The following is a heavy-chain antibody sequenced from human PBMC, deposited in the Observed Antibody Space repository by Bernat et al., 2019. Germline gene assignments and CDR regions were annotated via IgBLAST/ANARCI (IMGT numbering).Heavy chain of an antibody. Sequence: QVTLKESGPVLVKPTETLTLTCTVSGFSLSNARMGVSWIRQPPGKALEWLAHIFSNDEKSYSTSLKSRLTISKDTSKSQVVLTMTNMDPVDTATYYCARSQLELQSYFDYRGQGTLVTVSS. CDR1: GFSLSNARMG. D-gene: IGHD1-7*01. CDR2: IFSNDEK. J-gene: IGHJ4*02. V-gene: IGHV2-26*01. CDR3: ARSQLELQSYFDY.